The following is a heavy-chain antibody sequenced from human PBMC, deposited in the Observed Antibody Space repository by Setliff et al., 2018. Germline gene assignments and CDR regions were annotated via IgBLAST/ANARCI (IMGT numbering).Heavy chain of an antibody. Sequence: ASVKVSCKASGYTFIYYYIHWVRQAPGQGLEWMGLINPSGGGTIYARKFQGRVTMARETSTSTVYMELSGLRSEDTAVYYCARVYLAGSDWDKANALDIWGQGTMVTVSS. J-gene: IGHJ3*02. D-gene: IGHD6-19*01. CDR1: GYTFIYYY. V-gene: IGHV1-46*03. CDR2: INPSGGGT. CDR3: ARVYLAGSDWDKANALDI.